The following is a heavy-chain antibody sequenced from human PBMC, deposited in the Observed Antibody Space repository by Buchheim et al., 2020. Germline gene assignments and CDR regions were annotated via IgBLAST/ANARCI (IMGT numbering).Heavy chain of an antibody. CDR1: GYTFTGYD. J-gene: IGHJ6*03. D-gene: IGHD6-19*01. CDR2: INPNSGGT. Sequence: QVQLVQSGAEVKKPGASVKVSCKASGYTFTGYDMHWVRQAPGQGLEWMGWINPNSGGTNYAQKFQGWVTMTRDTSISTAYMELGRLTSDDTAVYFCARRSRSQWLVCDGYCMDVGGRETT. CDR3: ARRSRSQWLVCDGYCMDV. V-gene: IGHV1-2*04.